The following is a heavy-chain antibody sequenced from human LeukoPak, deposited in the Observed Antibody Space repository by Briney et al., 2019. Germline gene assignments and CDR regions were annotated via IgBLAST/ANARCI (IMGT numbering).Heavy chain of an antibody. V-gene: IGHV3-21*01. J-gene: IGHJ3*02. CDR2: ISSSTSYI. Sequence: GGSLRLSCAASGFTFNSYSMNWVRQAPGKGLEWVSSISSSTSYIYYAGSVKGRFTISRDNAKNSLYLQMNSLRAEDTAVYYCARDVEMATKDAFDIWGQGTMVAVSS. CDR1: GFTFNSYS. CDR3: ARDVEMATKDAFDI. D-gene: IGHD5-24*01.